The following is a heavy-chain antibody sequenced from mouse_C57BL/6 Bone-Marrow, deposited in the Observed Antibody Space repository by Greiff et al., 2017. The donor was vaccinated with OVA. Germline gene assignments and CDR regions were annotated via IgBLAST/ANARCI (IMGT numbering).Heavy chain of an antibody. CDR3: ARDGNFWYFDV. Sequence: VQLKESEGGLVQPGSSMKLSCTASGFTFSDYYMAWVRQVPEKGLEWVANINYDGSSTYYLDSLKSRFIISRDNAKNILYLQMSSLKSEDTATYYCARDGNFWYFDVWGTGTTVTVSS. CDR2: INYDGSST. D-gene: IGHD2-1*01. CDR1: GFTFSDYY. J-gene: IGHJ1*03. V-gene: IGHV5-16*01.